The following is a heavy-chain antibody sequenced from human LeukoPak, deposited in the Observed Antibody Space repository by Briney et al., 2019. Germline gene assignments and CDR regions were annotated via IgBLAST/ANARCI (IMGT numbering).Heavy chain of an antibody. J-gene: IGHJ5*02. CDR3: ARGLDVVVVAASGEDNWFDP. CDR1: GYTFTSYD. V-gene: IGHV1-8*02. D-gene: IGHD2-15*01. Sequence: ASVKLSCTAAGYTFTSYDINWVRQATGQGIELMGWMNPNSGNTGYAQKFQGRVTMTRNTSISTAYMELSSLRSEDTAVYYCARGLDVVVVAASGEDNWFDPWGQGTLVTVSS. CDR2: MNPNSGNT.